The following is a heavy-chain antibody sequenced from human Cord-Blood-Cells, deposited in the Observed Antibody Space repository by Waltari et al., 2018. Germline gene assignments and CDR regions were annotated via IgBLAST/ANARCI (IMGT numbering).Heavy chain of an antibody. Sequence: QVQLVQSGAEVKKPGSSVKVSCKASGGTFSCYAISWVRQAPGQGLEWMGGIIPIFGTANYAQKFQGRVTITADESTSTAYMELSSLRSEDTAVYYCARDWGYCTNGVCYTEYFQHWGQGTLVTVSS. D-gene: IGHD2-8*01. CDR2: IIPIFGTA. V-gene: IGHV1-69*01. CDR1: GGTFSCYA. J-gene: IGHJ1*01. CDR3: ARDWGYCTNGVCYTEYFQH.